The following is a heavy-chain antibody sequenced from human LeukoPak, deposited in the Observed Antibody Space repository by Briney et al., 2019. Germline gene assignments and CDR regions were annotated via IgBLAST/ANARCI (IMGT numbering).Heavy chain of an antibody. J-gene: IGHJ4*02. V-gene: IGHV3-23*01. CDR1: GFTFSSYA. D-gene: IGHD5-12*01. CDR2: ITGSGGST. CDR3: AKDLRYSGYGMEWGLTDY. Sequence: GGSLRLSCAASGFTFSSYAMSWVRQAPGKGLEWVSAITGSGGSTFYADSVTGRFTISRDNSKNTLYLQMNSLRAEDTAVYYCAKDLRYSGYGMEWGLTDYWGQGTLVTVSS.